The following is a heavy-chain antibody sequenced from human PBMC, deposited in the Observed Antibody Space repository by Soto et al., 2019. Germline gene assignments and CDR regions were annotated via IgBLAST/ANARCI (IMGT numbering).Heavy chain of an antibody. CDR2: IIPIFGTA. J-gene: IGHJ6*02. CDR1: GGTFSSYA. V-gene: IGHV1-69*13. CDR3: ARDPGSSQGVSYYYYYSMDV. Sequence: SVKVSCKASGGTFSSYAISWVRQAPGQGLEWMGGIIPIFGTANYAQKFQGRVTITADESTSTAYMELSSLRSEDTAVYYCARDPGSSQGVSYYYYYSMDVWGQGTTVTVSS. D-gene: IGHD6-6*01.